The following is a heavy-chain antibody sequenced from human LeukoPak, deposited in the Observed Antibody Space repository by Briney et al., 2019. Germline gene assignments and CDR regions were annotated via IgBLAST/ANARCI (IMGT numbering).Heavy chain of an antibody. CDR2: IWYDGSNK. J-gene: IGHJ4*02. V-gene: IGHV3-33*01. Sequence: QPGGSLRLSCAASGFTFSSYGMHWVRQAPGKGLEWVAVIWYDGSNKYYADSVKGRFTISRDNSKNTLYLQMNSLRAEDTAVYYCARDPAAAGYFDYWGQGTLVTVSS. CDR1: GFTFSSYG. D-gene: IGHD6-13*01. CDR3: ARDPAAAGYFDY.